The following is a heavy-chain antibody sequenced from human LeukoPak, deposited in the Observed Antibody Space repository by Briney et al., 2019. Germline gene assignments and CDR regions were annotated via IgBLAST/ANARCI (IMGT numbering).Heavy chain of an antibody. CDR2: ISYTGNT. CDR1: GGSISTYY. D-gene: IGHD1-1*01. V-gene: IGHV4-59*01. Sequence: PSETLSLTCTVSGGSISTYYWSWIRQPPGKGLDWIGYISYTGNTNYNPSLKSRVTISLDTPQNQFSLKLSSVTAADTAVYYCARVRSAGCEYYYGMDVWGQGTTVTVSS. CDR3: ARVRSAGCEYYYGMDV. J-gene: IGHJ6*02.